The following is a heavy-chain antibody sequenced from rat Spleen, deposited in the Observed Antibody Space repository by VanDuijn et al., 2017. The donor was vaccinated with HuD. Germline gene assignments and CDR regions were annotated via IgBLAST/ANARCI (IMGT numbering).Heavy chain of an antibody. CDR1: GFSLSNYG. CDR2: IWGNGNA. J-gene: IGHJ2*01. CDR3: ARSDYASPYYFDY. V-gene: IGHV2S61*01. Sequence: QVQLKESGPGLVKPSLTLSLTCTVSGFSLSNYGVFWVRQPPGKGLEWMGVIWGNGNANYNSVLKSRLRISRDTSKSQVFLKMNNLQTEDTAMYFCARSDYASPYYFDYWGQGVMVTVSS. D-gene: IGHD1-12*01.